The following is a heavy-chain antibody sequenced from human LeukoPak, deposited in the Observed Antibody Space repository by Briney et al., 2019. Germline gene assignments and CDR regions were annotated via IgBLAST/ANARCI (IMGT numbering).Heavy chain of an antibody. J-gene: IGHJ4*02. CDR2: IYYSGST. CDR3: AVNYYGSGSPFDY. V-gene: IGHV4-39*07. Sequence: SETLSLTCTVSGGSISSSSYYWGWIRQPPGKGLEWIGSIYYSGSTYYNPSLKSRVTISVDTSKNQFSLKLSSVTAADTAVYYCAVNYYGSGSPFDYWGQGTLVTVSS. D-gene: IGHD3-10*01. CDR1: GGSISSSSYY.